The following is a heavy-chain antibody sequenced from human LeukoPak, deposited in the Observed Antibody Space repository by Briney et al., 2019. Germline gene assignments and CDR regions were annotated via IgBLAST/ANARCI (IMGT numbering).Heavy chain of an antibody. CDR3: ALTPDYYGSGSFDY. J-gene: IGHJ4*02. CDR2: IKQDGSEK. V-gene: IGHV3-7*01. D-gene: IGHD3-10*01. Sequence: GGSLRLSCGASGFIFSRFWMNWVRQAPGKGLEWVANIKQDGSEKYYVDSVKGRFTISRDNAKNSLYLQMNNLRAEDTAVYYCALTPDYYGSGSFDYWGQGTLVTVSS. CDR1: GFIFSRFW.